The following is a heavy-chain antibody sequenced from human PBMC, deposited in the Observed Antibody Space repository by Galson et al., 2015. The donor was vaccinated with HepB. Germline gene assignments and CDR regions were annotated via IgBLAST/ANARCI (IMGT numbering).Heavy chain of an antibody. V-gene: IGHV3-33*01. CDR1: GFTFSSHG. J-gene: IGHJ4*02. Sequence: SLRLSCAASGFTFSSHGMHWVRQAPGKGLEWVAVIWHDGSNKYYADSMKGRFTISRDNSKNTLYLQMSSLRAEDTAVYYCAREGLTGMTLFDYWRQGTLVTVSS. CDR2: IWHDGSNK. D-gene: IGHD3-9*01. CDR3: AREGLTGMTLFDY.